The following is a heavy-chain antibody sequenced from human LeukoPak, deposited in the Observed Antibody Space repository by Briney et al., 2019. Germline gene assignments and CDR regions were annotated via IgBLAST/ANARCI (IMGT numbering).Heavy chain of an antibody. J-gene: IGHJ3*02. Sequence: GGSLRLSCAASGFTFSRYGMHWVRQAPGKGLEWVAVISYDGSNKYYADSVKGRFTISRDNSKNTLYLQMNSLRAEDTAVYYCAKVSSSWYFGAFDIWGQGTMVTVSS. V-gene: IGHV3-30*18. CDR2: ISYDGSNK. D-gene: IGHD6-13*01. CDR3: AKVSSSWYFGAFDI. CDR1: GFTFSRYG.